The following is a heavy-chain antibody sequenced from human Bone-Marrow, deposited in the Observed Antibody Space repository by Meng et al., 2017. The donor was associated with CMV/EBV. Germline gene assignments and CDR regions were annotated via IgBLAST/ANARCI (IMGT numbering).Heavy chain of an antibody. CDR1: GYTFTGYY. CDR3: ARTVSPYYDFWCGYYPYYYYGMYV. D-gene: IGHD3-3*01. V-gene: IGHV1-2*02. J-gene: IGHJ6*02. Sequence: ASVKVSCKASGYTFTGYYMHWVRQAPGQGLEWMGWINPNSGGTNYAQKFQGRVTLPRNTSISTAYMELSSLRSEDTAVYYCARTVSPYYDFWCGYYPYYYYGMYVWGQGTTVTVSS. CDR2: INPNSGGT.